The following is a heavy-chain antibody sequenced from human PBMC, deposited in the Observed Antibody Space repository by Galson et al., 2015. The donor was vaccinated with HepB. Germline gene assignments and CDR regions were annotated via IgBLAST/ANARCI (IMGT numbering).Heavy chain of an antibody. V-gene: IGHV3-33*01. CDR2: IWFDGIIQ. J-gene: IGHJ5*02. Sequence: SLRLSCAASGFTFSAYAMHWVRQAPGKGLEWMAVIWFDGIIQHYADSVKGRFNISRDNSKDTLYLQMNGLRAEDTAVYYCARGKGQAAATWRNWFDPWGQGTLVTVSS. CDR3: ARGKGQAAATWRNWFDP. CDR1: GFTFSAYA. D-gene: IGHD1-1*01.